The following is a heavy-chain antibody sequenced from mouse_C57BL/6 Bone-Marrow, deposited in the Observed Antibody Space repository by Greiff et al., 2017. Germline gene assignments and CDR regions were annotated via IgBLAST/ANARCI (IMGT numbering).Heavy chain of an antibody. Sequence: QVQLQQSGPELVKPGASVKLSCKASGYTFTSYDINWVKQRPGQGLEWIGWIYPRDGSTKYNEKFKGKATLTVDPSSSTAYMELHSRTSEDAPVYFCARLEFDGSGGDWYFDVWGTGTTVTVSS. CDR3: ARLEFDGSGGDWYFDV. J-gene: IGHJ1*03. CDR1: GYTFTSYD. V-gene: IGHV1-85*01. CDR2: IYPRDGST. D-gene: IGHD1-1*01.